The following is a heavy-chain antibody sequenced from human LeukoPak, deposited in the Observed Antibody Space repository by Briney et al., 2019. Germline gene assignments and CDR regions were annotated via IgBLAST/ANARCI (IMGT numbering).Heavy chain of an antibody. D-gene: IGHD3-3*01. CDR3: ARVDYDFWSEPFDY. CDR1: GFTFDDYA. J-gene: IGHJ4*02. CDR2: ISWNSGNI. V-gene: IGHV3-9*01. Sequence: PGRSLRLSCAASGFTFDDYAMDWVRQAPGKGLEWVSGISWNSGNIGYADSVKGRFTISRDNAKNSLYLQMNSLRAEDTAVYYCARVDYDFWSEPFDYWGQGTLVTVSS.